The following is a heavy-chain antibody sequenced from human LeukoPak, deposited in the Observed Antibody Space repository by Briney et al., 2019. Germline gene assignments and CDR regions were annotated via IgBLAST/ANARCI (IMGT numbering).Heavy chain of an antibody. CDR1: GFTFSDFY. J-gene: IGHJ4*02. D-gene: IGHD3-22*01. Sequence: PGGSLRLSCAASGFTFSDFYMTWIRQPPGKGLEWIGEINHSGSTNYNPSLKSRVTISVDTSKNQFSLKLSSVTAADTAVYYCARATGGYRTFDYWGQGTLVTVSS. CDR2: INHSGST. V-gene: IGHV4-34*01. CDR3: ARATGGYRTFDY.